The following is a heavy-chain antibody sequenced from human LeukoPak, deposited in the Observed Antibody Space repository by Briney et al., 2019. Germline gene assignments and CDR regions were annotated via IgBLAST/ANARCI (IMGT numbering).Heavy chain of an antibody. V-gene: IGHV3-11*01. D-gene: IGHD5-18*01. Sequence: GGSLRLSCAASGFTFSDYYMSWIRQAPGKGLEWVSYISSSGSTIYYADSVKGRFTISRDNAKNSLYLQMNSLRAEDTAVYYCARDGSDTAMVSYYYSMDVWGQGTTVTVSS. CDR3: ARDGSDTAMVSYYYSMDV. CDR2: ISSSGSTI. J-gene: IGHJ6*02. CDR1: GFTFSDYY.